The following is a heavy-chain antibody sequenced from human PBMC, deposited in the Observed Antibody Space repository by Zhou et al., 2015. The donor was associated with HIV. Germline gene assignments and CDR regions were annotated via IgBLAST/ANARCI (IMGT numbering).Heavy chain of an antibody. V-gene: IGHV1-69*01. CDR3: ARWALDTGGEYYYYMDV. J-gene: IGHJ6*03. Sequence: QVQLVQSGAEVKKPGSSVRVSCKVSGGTFISYGISWVRQAPGQGLEWMGGIIPLFRTPNYAQEFQGRVKITADEFTTTASLELSSLRSEDTAVYYCARWALDTGGEYYYYMDVWGRGTTVTVSS. D-gene: IGHD3-16*01. CDR2: IIPLFRTP. CDR1: GGTFISYG.